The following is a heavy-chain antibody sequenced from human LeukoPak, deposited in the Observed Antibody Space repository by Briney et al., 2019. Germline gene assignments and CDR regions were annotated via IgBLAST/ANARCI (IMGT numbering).Heavy chain of an antibody. CDR3: ADPGAGF. J-gene: IGHJ4*02. D-gene: IGHD4-17*01. CDR2: ISSSSSYI. CDR1: GFTFSDYS. V-gene: IGHV3-21*01. Sequence: PGGSLRLSCAASGFTFSDYSMNWVRQAPGKGLEWVSSISSSSSYIYYADSVKGRFTISRDNAKNSVYRQMNSLRVEDTAVYYCADPGAGFWGQGTLVTVSS.